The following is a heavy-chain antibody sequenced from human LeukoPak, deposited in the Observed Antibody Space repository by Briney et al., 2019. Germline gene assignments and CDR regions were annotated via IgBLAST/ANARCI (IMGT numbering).Heavy chain of an antibody. Sequence: GAPVKVSCKASGYTFTSYGISWVRQAPGQGLEWMGWISAYNGNTNYAQKLQGRVTMTTDTSTSTAYMELRSLRSDDTAVYYCARDRPKVVAAIPRFDPWGQGTLVTVSS. J-gene: IGHJ5*02. CDR2: ISAYNGNT. CDR1: GYTFTSYG. CDR3: ARDRPKVVAAIPRFDP. D-gene: IGHD2-15*01. V-gene: IGHV1-18*01.